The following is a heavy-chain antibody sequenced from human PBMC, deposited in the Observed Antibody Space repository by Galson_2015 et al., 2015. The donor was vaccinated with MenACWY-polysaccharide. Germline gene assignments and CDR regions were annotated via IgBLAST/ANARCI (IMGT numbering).Heavy chain of an antibody. CDR3: AKENQYSGTYRTNFVP. Sequence: SLRLSCAASGFTFSTHGMHWVRQAPGKGLEWVAVVSFDGSNKYYGDSVRGRFTISRDNSKNTLDMQMNSLRAEDTAVYYCAKENQYSGTYRTNFVPRGQGSLRTVSS. CDR1: GFTFSTHG. V-gene: IGHV3-30*18. J-gene: IGHJ5*02. D-gene: IGHD1-26*01. CDR2: VSFDGSNK.